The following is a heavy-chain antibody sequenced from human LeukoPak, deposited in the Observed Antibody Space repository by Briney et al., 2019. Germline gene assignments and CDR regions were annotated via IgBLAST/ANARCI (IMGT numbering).Heavy chain of an antibody. J-gene: IGHJ4*02. D-gene: IGHD3-9*01. Sequence: PGGSLRLSCAASGFTFSSYAMSWVRQAPGKGLEWVSSISSSSSYIYYADSVKGRFTISRDNAKNSLYLQMNSLRAEDTAVYYCARANAEVLRYFDWLPTYFDYWGQGTLVTVSS. CDR3: ARANAEVLRYFDWLPTYFDY. CDR2: ISSSSSYI. CDR1: GFTFSSYA. V-gene: IGHV3-21*01.